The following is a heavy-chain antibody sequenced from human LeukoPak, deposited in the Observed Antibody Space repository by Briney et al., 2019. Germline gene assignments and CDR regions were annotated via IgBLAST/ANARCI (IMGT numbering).Heavy chain of an antibody. Sequence: GRSLRLSCAASGFTFSSYGMHWVRQAPGKGLEWVAVISYDGSNKYYADSVKGRLTISRDNSKNTLYLQMNSLRAEDTAVYYCARGGGFIDNWGQGTLVTVSS. CDR2: ISYDGSNK. CDR3: ARGGGFIDN. V-gene: IGHV3-30*03. J-gene: IGHJ4*02. D-gene: IGHD5-12*01. CDR1: GFTFSSYG.